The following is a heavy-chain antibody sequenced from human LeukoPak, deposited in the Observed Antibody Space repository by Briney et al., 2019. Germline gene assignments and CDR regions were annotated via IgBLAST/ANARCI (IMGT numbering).Heavy chain of an antibody. V-gene: IGHV3-33*01. CDR2: IWYDGSDK. CDR1: GFTFSSYG. CDR3: AREIYDGFDI. J-gene: IGHJ3*02. D-gene: IGHD2/OR15-2a*01. Sequence: PGGSPRLSCAASGFTFSSYGMHWVRQAPGKGLEWVAVIWYDGSDKYYGDSVKGRFTISRDNSKNTLYLQMNSLRVEDTAVYYCAREIYDGFDIWGQGTTVTVSS.